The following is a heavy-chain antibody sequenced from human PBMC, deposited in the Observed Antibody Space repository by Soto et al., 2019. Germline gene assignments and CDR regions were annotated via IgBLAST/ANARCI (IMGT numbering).Heavy chain of an antibody. CDR1: GASVSTFY. D-gene: IGHD4-4*01. Sequence: SETLSLTCTVSGASVSTFYWSWVRRAPGKGLEWIGYIYYSGSTKYNPSLKSRVTISADTSNNQFSLRLTSVTAADTAVYFCARDRTTITPYYYYGMDVWGQGTTVTVSS. CDR2: IYYSGST. J-gene: IGHJ6*02. V-gene: IGHV4-59*02. CDR3: ARDRTTITPYYYYGMDV.